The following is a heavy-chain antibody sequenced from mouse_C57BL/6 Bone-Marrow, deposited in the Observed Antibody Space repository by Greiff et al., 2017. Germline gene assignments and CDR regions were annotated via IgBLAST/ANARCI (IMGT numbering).Heavy chain of an antibody. V-gene: IGHV1-64*01. D-gene: IGHD1-1*01. Sequence: VQLQQPGAELVKPGASVKLSCKASGYTFTSYWMHWVKQRPGQGLEWIGMIHPNSGSTNYNEKFKSKATLTVDKSSSTAYMQLSSLTSEDSAVYYWARGGGVGGFAYWGQGTLVTVSA. CDR3: ARGGGVGGFAY. CDR1: GYTFTSYW. CDR2: IHPNSGST. J-gene: IGHJ3*01.